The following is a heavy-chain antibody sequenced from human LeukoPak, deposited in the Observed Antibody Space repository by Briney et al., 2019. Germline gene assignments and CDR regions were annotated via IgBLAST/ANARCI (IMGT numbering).Heavy chain of an antibody. Sequence: GRSLRLSCTASGFSFGSYAMHWVRQAPGKGLEWVSGINWKSDNMGYAGSVKGRFTISRDNAKNSLYLQMNSLRAEDTAVYYCARPLPKLRSTSWNHDAFDIWGQGTMVTVSS. V-gene: IGHV3-9*01. D-gene: IGHD2-2*01. CDR1: GFSFGSYA. J-gene: IGHJ3*02. CDR2: INWKSDNM. CDR3: ARPLPKLRSTSWNHDAFDI.